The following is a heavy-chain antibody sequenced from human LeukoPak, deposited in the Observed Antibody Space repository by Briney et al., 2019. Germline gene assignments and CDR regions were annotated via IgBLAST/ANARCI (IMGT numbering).Heavy chain of an antibody. V-gene: IGHV1-2*02. CDR3: ARDPRMRWEFGEIISPCFDP. D-gene: IGHD3-10*01. CDR1: GYTFTGYY. Sequence: ASVKASCKASGYTFTGYYMHWVRQAPGQGLEWMGWINPNSGGTNYAQKFQGRVTMTRDTSISTAYMELSSLRSEDTAVYYCARDPRMRWEFGEIISPCFDPWGQGTLVTVSS. J-gene: IGHJ5*02. CDR2: INPNSGGT.